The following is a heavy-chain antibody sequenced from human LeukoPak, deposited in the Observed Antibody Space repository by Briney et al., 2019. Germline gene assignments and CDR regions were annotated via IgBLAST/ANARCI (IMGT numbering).Heavy chain of an antibody. D-gene: IGHD3-10*01. CDR3: ARDFDLDGSGSRYYSGMDV. V-gene: IGHV3-30*03. CDR1: GFTFSSYG. CDR2: ISYDGSNK. J-gene: IGHJ6*02. Sequence: PGGSLRLSCAASGFTFSSYGMHWVRQAPGKGLEWVAVISYDGSNKYYADSVKGRFTISRDNSKNTLYLQMNSLRAEDTAVYYCARDFDLDGSGSRYYSGMDVWGQGTTVTVSS.